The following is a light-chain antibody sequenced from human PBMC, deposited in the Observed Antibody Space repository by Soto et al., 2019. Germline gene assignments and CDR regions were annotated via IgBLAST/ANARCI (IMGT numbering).Light chain of an antibody. CDR2: WAS. J-gene: IGKJ1*01. Sequence: DIVMTQSPDSLAVSLGERATINCKSSQSVLYSSNNKNYLAWYQQKPGQPPKLLIYWASTRESGVPDRFSGSGSGTDFTLTISSLQAEGVAVYYCQQYYSPWTFGQGTKVELK. CDR3: QQYYSPWT. V-gene: IGKV4-1*01. CDR1: QSVLYSSNNKNY.